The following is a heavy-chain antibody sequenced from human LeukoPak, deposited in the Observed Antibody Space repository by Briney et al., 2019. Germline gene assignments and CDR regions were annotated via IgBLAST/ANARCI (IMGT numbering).Heavy chain of an antibody. D-gene: IGHD4-23*01. CDR1: GFTFTTYW. V-gene: IGHV3-23*01. J-gene: IGHJ4*02. CDR2: ISGSGGST. CDR3: AKDDGGNSPFDY. Sequence: GGSLRLSCAASGFTFTTYWMSWVRQAPGKGLEWVSAISGSGGSTYYADSVKGRFTISRDNSKNTLYLQMNSLRAEDTAVYYCAKDDGGNSPFDYWGQGTLVTVSS.